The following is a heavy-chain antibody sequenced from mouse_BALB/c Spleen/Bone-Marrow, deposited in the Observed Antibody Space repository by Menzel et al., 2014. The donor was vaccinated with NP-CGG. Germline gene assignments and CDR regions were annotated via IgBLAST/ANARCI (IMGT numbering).Heavy chain of an antibody. CDR3: ARSGKVRNAMDY. Sequence: VQLQQSGAELVRPGVSVKISCKGSGYTFTDYAIHWVKQSHAKSLEWIGLIRSYSGDASYNQKFKGKATMTVDKSSSTAYMDLARLTSEDSAIYYCARSGKVRNAMDYWGQGTSVSVSS. V-gene: IGHV1S137*01. D-gene: IGHD2-14*01. CDR2: IRSYSGDA. CDR1: GYTFTDYA. J-gene: IGHJ4*01.